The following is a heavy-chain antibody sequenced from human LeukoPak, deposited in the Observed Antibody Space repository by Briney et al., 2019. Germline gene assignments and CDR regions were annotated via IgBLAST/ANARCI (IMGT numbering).Heavy chain of an antibody. J-gene: IGHJ6*03. V-gene: IGHV3-7*03. D-gene: IGHD3-16*02. CDR1: GFTFSSYW. CDR3: AKVAGRAFGEVIVSRARSYMDV. CDR2: IKQDGSEK. Sequence: GGSLRLSCAASGFTFSSYWMSWDRQAPGKGLEWVANIKQDGSEKYYVDSVKGRFTISRDNAKNSLYLQMNSLRAEDTAVYYCAKVAGRAFGEVIVSRARSYMDVWGKGTTVIVSS.